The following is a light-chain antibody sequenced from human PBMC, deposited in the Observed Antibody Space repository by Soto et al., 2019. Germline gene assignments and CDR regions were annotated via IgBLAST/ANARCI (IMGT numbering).Light chain of an antibody. J-gene: IGKJ1*01. CDR1: QSISSN. CDR3: QQYNNWPPWT. Sequence: EIVMTQSPATLAVSAWERVTLSCRASQSISSNLAWYQQKPGQAPRLLIYGASNRATGIPDRFSGSGSGTEFTLTISSLQSEDFAVYYCQQYNNWPPWTFGQGTKVDI. V-gene: IGKV3D-15*01. CDR2: GAS.